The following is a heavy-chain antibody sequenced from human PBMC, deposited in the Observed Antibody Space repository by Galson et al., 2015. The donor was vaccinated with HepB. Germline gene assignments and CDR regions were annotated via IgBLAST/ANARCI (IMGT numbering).Heavy chain of an antibody. V-gene: IGHV3-15*01. J-gene: IGHJ6*02. CDR1: GFTFSNAW. CDR2: IKSKTDGGTT. Sequence: SLRLSCAASGFTFSNAWMSWVRQAPGKGLEWVGRIKSKTDGGTTDYAAPVKGRFTISRDDSKNTLYLQMNSLKTEDTAVYYCTTAHPLQLWWLGYYYYGMDVWAKGPRSPSP. D-gene: IGHD5-18*01. CDR3: TTAHPLQLWWLGYYYYGMDV.